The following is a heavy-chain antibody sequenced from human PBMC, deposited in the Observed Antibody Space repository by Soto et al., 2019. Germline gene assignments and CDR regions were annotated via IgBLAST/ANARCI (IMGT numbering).Heavy chain of an antibody. CDR2: ISSSGSTI. Sequence: GGSLRLSCASSGFTFIDYYMSWIRQAPGKGLEWVSYISSSGSTIYYADSVKGRFTISRDNAKNSLYLQMNSLRAEDTAVYYCAREQWLVPSTFDYWGQGTLVTVSS. D-gene: IGHD6-19*01. V-gene: IGHV3-11*01. CDR3: AREQWLVPSTFDY. J-gene: IGHJ4*02. CDR1: GFTFIDYY.